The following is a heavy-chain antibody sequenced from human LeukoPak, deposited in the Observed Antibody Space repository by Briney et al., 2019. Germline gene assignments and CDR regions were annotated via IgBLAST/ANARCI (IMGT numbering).Heavy chain of an antibody. D-gene: IGHD6-13*01. V-gene: IGHV4-59*01. J-gene: IGHJ4*02. CDR2: IFYSGST. CDR1: GASISSYY. Sequence: SETLSLTCTVSGASISSYYWSWIRQPPGKGLEWVGYIFYSGSTLYNPSLQSRVTISVDTSKNQFSLKLTSVTAADTAVYYCASGPYPAAGTDHQFDYWGQGTLVTVSS. CDR3: ASGPYPAAGTDHQFDY.